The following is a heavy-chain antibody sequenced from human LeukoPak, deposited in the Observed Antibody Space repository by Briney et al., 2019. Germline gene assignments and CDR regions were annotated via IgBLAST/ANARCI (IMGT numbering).Heavy chain of an antibody. Sequence: ASVKVSCKASGYTFTGYYIHWVRQAPGQGLEWMGWINPHSGATNYAQNFQDRVTMTRDTSISTAYMELSRLRFDDTAVYYCASGSSFDSSGRGFDYWGQGTLVTVSS. D-gene: IGHD3-22*01. J-gene: IGHJ4*02. CDR3: ASGSSFDSSGRGFDY. CDR2: INPHSGAT. V-gene: IGHV1-2*02. CDR1: GYTFTGYY.